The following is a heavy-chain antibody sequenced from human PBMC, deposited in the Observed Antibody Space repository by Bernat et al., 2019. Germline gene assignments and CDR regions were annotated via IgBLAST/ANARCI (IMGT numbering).Heavy chain of an antibody. J-gene: IGHJ4*02. CDR3: ARGYDSSGGSSALDY. CDR1: GGSFSGYY. Sequence: QVQLQQWGAGLLKPSETLSLTCAVYGGSFSGYYWSWIRQPPGKGLEWIGEINHSGSTNYNPSLKSRVTISVDTSKNQFSLKLSSVTAADTAVYYRARGYDSSGGSSALDYWGQGTLVTVSS. CDR2: INHSGST. V-gene: IGHV4-34*01. D-gene: IGHD2-15*01.